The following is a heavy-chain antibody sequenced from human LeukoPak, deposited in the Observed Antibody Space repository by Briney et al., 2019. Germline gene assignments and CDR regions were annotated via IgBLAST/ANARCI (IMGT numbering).Heavy chain of an antibody. D-gene: IGHD1-14*01. Sequence: SETLSLTCTVSGGSVSSESSYWSWIRQPPGKGLEWIAYIHYSGTTDYNPSLKSRVTTSLDTSKNQFSLKLSSVTAADTAVYYCARKTSQNIYYYYYGLYVWGQGTTVTVSS. CDR1: GGSVSSESSY. V-gene: IGHV4-61*01. CDR2: IHYSGTT. CDR3: ARKTSQNIYYYYYGLYV. J-gene: IGHJ6*02.